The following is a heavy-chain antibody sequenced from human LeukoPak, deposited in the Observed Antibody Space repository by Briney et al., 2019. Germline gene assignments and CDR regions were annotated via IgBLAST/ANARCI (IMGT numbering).Heavy chain of an antibody. CDR2: MYYSGSP. Sequence: SETLSLTCTVSGGSISSSSYYWGWIRQPPGKGLEWYGRMYYSGSPYYNPSRKSRVTISVDTAKNQFSLKLSSVTAADTAVYYCARPRIAAAGLLDHWGQGTLVTVSS. D-gene: IGHD6-13*01. J-gene: IGHJ4*02. CDR3: ARPRIAAAGLLDH. CDR1: GGSISSSSYY. V-gene: IGHV4-39*01.